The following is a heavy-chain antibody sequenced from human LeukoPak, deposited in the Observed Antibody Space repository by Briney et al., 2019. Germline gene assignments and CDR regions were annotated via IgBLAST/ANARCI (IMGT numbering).Heavy chain of an antibody. Sequence: ASVKVSCKASGYTFNSYGINWVRQAPGQGLEWMGRINPNSGGTNYAQKFQGRVTMTRDTSISTAYMELSRLRSDDTAVYYCARDREETLVSYGMDVWGQGTTVTVSS. J-gene: IGHJ6*02. D-gene: IGHD6-6*01. CDR2: INPNSGGT. CDR1: GYTFNSYG. CDR3: ARDREETLVSYGMDV. V-gene: IGHV1-2*06.